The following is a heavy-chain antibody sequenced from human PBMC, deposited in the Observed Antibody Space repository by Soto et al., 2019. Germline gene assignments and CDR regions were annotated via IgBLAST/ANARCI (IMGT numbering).Heavy chain of an antibody. J-gene: IGHJ6*02. D-gene: IGHD5-12*01. CDR3: AKALVSGYDSYYYYYGMDV. CDR1: GFTFSSYA. V-gene: IGHV3-23*01. Sequence: LRLSCAASGFTFSSYAMSWVRQAPGKGLEWVSAISGSGGSTYYADSVKGRFTISRDNSKNTLYLQMNSLRAEDTAVYYCAKALVSGYDSYYYYYGMDVWGQGTTVTVSS. CDR2: ISGSGGST.